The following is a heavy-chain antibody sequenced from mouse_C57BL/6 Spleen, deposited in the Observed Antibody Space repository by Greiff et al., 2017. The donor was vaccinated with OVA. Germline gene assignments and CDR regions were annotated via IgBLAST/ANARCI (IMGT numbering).Heavy chain of an antibody. CDR3: ARDQVSYWYFDV. J-gene: IGHJ1*03. D-gene: IGHD3-2*02. CDR2: INYDGSST. Sequence: EVHLVESEGGLVQPGSSMKLSCTASGFTFSDYYMAWVRQVPEKGLEWVANINYDGSSTYYLDSLKSRFIISRDNAKNILYLQMSSLKSEDTATYYCARDQVSYWYFDVWGTGTTVTVSS. V-gene: IGHV5-16*01. CDR1: GFTFSDYY.